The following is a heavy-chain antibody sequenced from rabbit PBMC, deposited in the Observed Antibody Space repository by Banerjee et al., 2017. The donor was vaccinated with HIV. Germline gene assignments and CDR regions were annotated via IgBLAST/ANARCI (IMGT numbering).Heavy chain of an antibody. CDR1: GFSFSSSYC. J-gene: IGHJ4*01. D-gene: IGHD3-1*01. V-gene: IGHV1S40*01. CDR2: IYTGSSGST. CDR3: ARDDAMGSVDYNL. Sequence: QSLEESGGDLVKPGASLTLTCTASGFSFSSSYCMCWVRQAPGKGLEWIACIYTGSSGSTYYASWAKGRFTISKTSSTTVTLQMTSLTAADTATYFCARDDAMGSVDYNLWGPGTLVTVS.